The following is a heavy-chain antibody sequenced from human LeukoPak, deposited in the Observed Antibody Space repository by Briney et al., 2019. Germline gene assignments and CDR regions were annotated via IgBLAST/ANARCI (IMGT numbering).Heavy chain of an antibody. CDR1: GGSISSYY. CDR2: IYYSGST. V-gene: IGHV4-59*01. J-gene: IGHJ4*02. CDR3: VREEGFFDY. Sequence: SETLSLTCTVSGGSISSYYWSWIRQPPGKGLEWIGYIYYSGSTNYNPSLKSRVTISVDTSKNQFSLKLSSVTAADTAVYYCVREEGFFDYWGQGTLVTVSS.